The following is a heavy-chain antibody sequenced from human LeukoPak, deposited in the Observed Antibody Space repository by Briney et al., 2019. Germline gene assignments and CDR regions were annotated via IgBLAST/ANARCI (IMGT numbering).Heavy chain of an antibody. J-gene: IGHJ4*02. CDR2: INPSGGST. D-gene: IGHD6-19*01. V-gene: IGHV1-46*01. Sequence: ASVKVSCKASGYTFTSHYMHWVRQAPGQGLEWMGIINPSGGSTSYAQKFQGRVTMTRDTSTSTVYMELSSLRSEDTAVYYYARVGGWYSVVDYWGQGTLVTVSS. CDR3: ARVGGWYSVVDY. CDR1: GYTFTSHY.